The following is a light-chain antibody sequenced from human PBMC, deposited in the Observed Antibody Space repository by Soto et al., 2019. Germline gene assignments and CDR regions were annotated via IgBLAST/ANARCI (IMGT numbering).Light chain of an antibody. V-gene: IGKV3-15*01. J-gene: IGKJ4*01. CDR2: GAS. CDR3: QQYNNWPRT. Sequence: EIVMTQSPATLSVSPGERATLSCRASQSISITLAWYQQKPGQAPRLLIYGASTRATDIPARFSGSGSGTAFTLTISGLQSEDFAVYYCQQYNNWPRTFGGGTKVDIK. CDR1: QSISIT.